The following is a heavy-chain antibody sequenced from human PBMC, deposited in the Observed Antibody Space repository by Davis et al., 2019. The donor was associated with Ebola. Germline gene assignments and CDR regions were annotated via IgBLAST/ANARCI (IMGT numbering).Heavy chain of an antibody. J-gene: IGHJ5*02. CDR2: IYYSGST. V-gene: IGHV4-39*07. Sequence: MPSETLSLTCTVSGGSISSSSYYWGWIRQPPGKGLEWIGSIYYSGSTYYNPSLKSRVTISVDTSKNQFSLKLSSVTAADTAVYYCALSIAAAAGWFDPWGQGTLVTVSS. CDR1: GGSISSSSYY. D-gene: IGHD6-13*01. CDR3: ALSIAAAAGWFDP.